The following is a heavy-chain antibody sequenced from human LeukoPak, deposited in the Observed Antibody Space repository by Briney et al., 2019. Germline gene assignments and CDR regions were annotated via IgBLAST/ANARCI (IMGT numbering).Heavy chain of an antibody. CDR1: GFTFSSYA. D-gene: IGHD4-17*01. Sequence: GGSLRLSCAASGFTFSSYAMSWVRQAPGKGLEWVSAISGSGGSTYYADSVKGRFTISRDNSKNTLYLQMNSLRAEDTAVYYCAKVRDYGDYDPCWFDPWGQGTLVTVSS. CDR3: AKVRDYGDYDPCWFDP. J-gene: IGHJ5*02. CDR2: ISGSGGST. V-gene: IGHV3-23*01.